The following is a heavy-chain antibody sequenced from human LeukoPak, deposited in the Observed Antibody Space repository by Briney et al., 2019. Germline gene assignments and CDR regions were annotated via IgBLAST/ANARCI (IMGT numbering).Heavy chain of an antibody. CDR3: ASLGNGYNRYYFEY. Sequence: SETLSLTCTVLGGSISSSTYSWGWIRQPPGKGLEWIVNIYYSGSTDYNPSLKRRVLIFVDTSKNQFSLKLRSVPAAETAVYYCASLGNGYNRYYFEYWGQGTLVTVSS. CDR1: GGSISSSTYS. V-gene: IGHV4-39*01. J-gene: IGHJ4*02. D-gene: IGHD5-24*01. CDR2: IYYSGST.